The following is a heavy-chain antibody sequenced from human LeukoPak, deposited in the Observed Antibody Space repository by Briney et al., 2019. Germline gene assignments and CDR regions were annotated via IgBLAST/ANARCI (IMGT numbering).Heavy chain of an antibody. CDR1: GYTFTSYD. J-gene: IGHJ4*02. CDR3: AREFLPKAAQPDY. V-gene: IGHV1-8*01. D-gene: IGHD2-2*01. CDR2: MNPNSGNT. Sequence: ASVKVSCKASGYTFTSYDINWVRQATGQGLEWMGWMNPNSGNTGYAQKLQGRVTMTSNTSISTAYMYLSSLSDDDTAGYYCAREFLPKAAQPDYWGQGTLVTVSS.